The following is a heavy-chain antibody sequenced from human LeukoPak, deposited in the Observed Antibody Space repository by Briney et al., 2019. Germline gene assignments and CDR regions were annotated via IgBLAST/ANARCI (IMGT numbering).Heavy chain of an antibody. Sequence: PSETLSLTCTVSGGSISSYYWSWIRQPPGKGLEWIGYIYYSGSTNYNPSLKSRVTISVDTCKNQLSLKLSSVTAADTAVYYCARGNQRHYEDWGQGTLVTVSS. D-gene: IGHD1-14*01. CDR2: IYYSGST. J-gene: IGHJ4*02. CDR3: ARGNQRHYED. V-gene: IGHV4-59*01. CDR1: GGSISSYY.